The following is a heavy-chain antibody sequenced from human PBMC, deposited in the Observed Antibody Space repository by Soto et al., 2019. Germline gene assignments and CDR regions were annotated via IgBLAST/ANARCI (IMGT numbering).Heavy chain of an antibody. D-gene: IGHD6-19*01. CDR3: ASRVELGSGWYTSPFDY. J-gene: IGHJ4*02. Sequence: ASVKVSCKASGYTSTNYGMHWVRQATGQGLEWMGWMNPNSGNTGYAQKFQGRVTMTRNTSISTAYMELSSLRSEDTAVYYCASRVELGSGWYTSPFDYWGQGTLVTVSS. V-gene: IGHV1-8*02. CDR1: GYTSTNYG. CDR2: MNPNSGNT.